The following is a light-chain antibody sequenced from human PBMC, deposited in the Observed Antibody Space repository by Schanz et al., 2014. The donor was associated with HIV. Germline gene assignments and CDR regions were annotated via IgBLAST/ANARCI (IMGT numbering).Light chain of an antibody. CDR1: SSDVGSYSL. V-gene: IGLV2-23*02. CDR3: CSYAGSYTLV. CDR2: EVT. Sequence: QSALTQPASVSGSPGQSITISCTGTSSDVGSYSLVSWYQQHPGKAPKLMIYEVTKRPSGVSDRFSASKSGNTASLTISGLQAEDEADYYCCSYAGSYTLVFGGGTKLTV. J-gene: IGLJ2*01.